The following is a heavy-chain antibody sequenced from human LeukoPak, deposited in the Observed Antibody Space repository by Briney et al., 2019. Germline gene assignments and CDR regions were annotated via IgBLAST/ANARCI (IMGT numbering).Heavy chain of an antibody. D-gene: IGHD3-22*01. CDR1: GYIFTSYW. V-gene: IGHV5-51*01. Sequence: GESLKISCEGSGYIFTSYWIGWVRQMPGKGLEWMGIIYPGDSDTRYSPSLQGQVTISADKSISIAYLQWSSLKASDTAMYYCVSAQYYYDSSGYWNFDYWGQGTLVTVSS. J-gene: IGHJ4*02. CDR2: IYPGDSDT. CDR3: VSAQYYYDSSGYWNFDY.